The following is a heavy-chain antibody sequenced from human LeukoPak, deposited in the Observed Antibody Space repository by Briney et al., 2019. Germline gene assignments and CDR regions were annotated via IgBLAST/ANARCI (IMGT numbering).Heavy chain of an antibody. CDR1: GFTFSTYG. J-gene: IGHJ5*02. Sequence: GGSLRLSCAASGFTFSTYGMHWVRQAPGKGLEWVAVIWYDGSKKYYAESVKGRFTISRDNSRNTLYVQMNSLRAEDTAMYYYARGPGYPSNWFDPWGQGTLVTVSS. CDR3: ARGPGYPSNWFDP. D-gene: IGHD1-1*01. CDR2: IWYDGSKK. V-gene: IGHV3-33*01.